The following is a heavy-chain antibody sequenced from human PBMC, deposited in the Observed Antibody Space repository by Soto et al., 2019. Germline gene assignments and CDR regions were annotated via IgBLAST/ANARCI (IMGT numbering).Heavy chain of an antibody. CDR2: FDPEDGET. CDR3: ATAHRIVGATISSDYYYGMDV. D-gene: IGHD1-26*01. V-gene: IGHV1-24*01. CDR1: GYTLTELS. J-gene: IGHJ6*02. Sequence: GASVKVSCKVSGYTLTELSMHWVRQAPGKGLEWMGGFDPEDGETIYAQKFQGRVTMTEDTSTDTAYMELSSLRSEDTAVYYCATAHRIVGATISSDYYYGMDVWGQGTTVTVPS.